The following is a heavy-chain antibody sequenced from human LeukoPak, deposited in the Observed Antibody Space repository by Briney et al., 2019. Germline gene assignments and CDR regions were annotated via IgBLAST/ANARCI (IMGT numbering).Heavy chain of an antibody. CDR2: IYYSGST. CDR3: ARESHYGDYIDY. V-gene: IGHV4-59*01. CDR1: GGSISSYY. D-gene: IGHD4-17*01. J-gene: IGHJ4*02. Sequence: SETLSLTCTVSGGSISSYYWSWIRQPPGKGLEWIGYIYYSGSTNYNPSLKSRVTISVDTSKNQFSLKLSSVTAADTAVYYCARESHYGDYIDYWGQGTLVTVSS.